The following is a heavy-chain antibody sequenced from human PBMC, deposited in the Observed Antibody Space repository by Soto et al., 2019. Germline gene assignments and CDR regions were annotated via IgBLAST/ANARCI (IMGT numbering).Heavy chain of an antibody. Sequence: SVNVSCKASGGTFSICAISWVLQAPGQGLEWMGGIIPIFGTANYAQKFQGRATITADESTSTAYMELSSLRSEDTAVYYCARTTPRGYNGYPTEYFQHWGQGTLVTVSS. CDR3: ARTTPRGYNGYPTEYFQH. D-gene: IGHD5-12*01. V-gene: IGHV1-69*13. J-gene: IGHJ1*01. CDR1: GGTFSICA. CDR2: IIPIFGTA.